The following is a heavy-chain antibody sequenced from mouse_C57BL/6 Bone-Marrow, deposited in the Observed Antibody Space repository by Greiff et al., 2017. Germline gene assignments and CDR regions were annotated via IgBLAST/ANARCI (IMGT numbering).Heavy chain of an antibody. CDR2: IYPGDGDT. CDR3: ASRRDLYYYGSLDY. CDR1: GYAFSSSW. D-gene: IGHD1-1*01. V-gene: IGHV1-82*01. Sequence: QVQLQQSGPELVKPGASVKISCKASGYAFSSSWMNWVKQRPGKGLEWIGRIYPGDGDTTYNGKFKGKATLTAAKSSSTAYMQLSSLTSEDSAVYFGASRRDLYYYGSLDYWGQGTTLTVSS. J-gene: IGHJ2*01.